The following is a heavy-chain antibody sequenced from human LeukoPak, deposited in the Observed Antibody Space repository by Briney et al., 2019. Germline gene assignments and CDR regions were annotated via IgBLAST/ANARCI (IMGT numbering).Heavy chain of an antibody. V-gene: IGHV3-9*01. CDR3: ARRRYSGSSQHFDY. D-gene: IGHD1-26*01. Sequence: QSGGSLRLSCAASGFTFDDYAMHWVRQAPGKGLEWVSGISWNSGSIGYADSVKGRFTISRDNAKNSLYLQMNSLRAEDTAVYYCARRRYSGSSQHFDYWGLGTLVTVSS. CDR1: GFTFDDYA. J-gene: IGHJ4*02. CDR2: ISWNSGSI.